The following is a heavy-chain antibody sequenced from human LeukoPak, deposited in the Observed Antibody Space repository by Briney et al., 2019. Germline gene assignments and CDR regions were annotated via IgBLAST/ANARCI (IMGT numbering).Heavy chain of an antibody. CDR3: ARDAPVNCSGGSCYSGFDAFDI. J-gene: IGHJ3*02. CDR1: GYTFTSYA. D-gene: IGHD2-15*01. V-gene: IGHV7-4-1*02. CDR2: INTNTGNP. Sequence: ASVKVSCKASGYTFTSYAMNWVRQAPGQGLEWMGWINTNTGNPTYAQGFTGRFVFSLDTSVSTAYLQISSLKAEDTAVYYCARDAPVNCSGGSCYSGFDAFDIWGQGTMVTVSS.